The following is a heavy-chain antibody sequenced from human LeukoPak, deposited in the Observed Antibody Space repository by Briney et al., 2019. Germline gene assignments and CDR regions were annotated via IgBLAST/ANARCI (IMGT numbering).Heavy chain of an antibody. CDR1: GYTFTGYY. Sequence: ASVKVSCKASGYTFTGYYMHWVRQAPGQGLEWMGWISAYNGNTNYAQKLQGRVTMTTDTSTSTAYMELRSLRSDDTAVYYCARNPSYGHSFDYWGQGTLVTVSS. J-gene: IGHJ4*02. D-gene: IGHD4-17*01. CDR3: ARNPSYGHSFDY. CDR2: ISAYNGNT. V-gene: IGHV1-18*04.